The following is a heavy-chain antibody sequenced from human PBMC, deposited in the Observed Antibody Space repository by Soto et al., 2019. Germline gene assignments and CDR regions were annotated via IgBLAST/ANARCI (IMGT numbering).Heavy chain of an antibody. V-gene: IGHV3-23*01. CDR2: ISGSGGST. D-gene: IGHD6-19*01. CDR1: GFTFSRYS. J-gene: IGHJ6*02. CDR3: AKGGALAGNYYYYAGKDV. Sequence: GGSLRLSCAASGFTFSRYSMNWVRQAPGKGLEWVSAISGSGGSTYYADSVKGRFTISRDNSKNTLYLQMNSLRAEDTAVYYCAKGGALAGNYYYYAGKDVWGQGTTVTVSS.